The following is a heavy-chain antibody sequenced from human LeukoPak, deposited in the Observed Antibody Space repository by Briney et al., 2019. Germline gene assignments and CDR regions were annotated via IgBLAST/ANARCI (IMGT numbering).Heavy chain of an antibody. V-gene: IGHV3-30*03. CDR3: ATNPTHYDFWSRTTLDY. CDR2: ISYDGSNK. D-gene: IGHD3-3*01. CDR1: GFTFSSYG. J-gene: IGHJ4*02. Sequence: PGRSLRLSCAASGFTFSSYGMHWVRQAPGKGLEWVAVISYDGSNKYYADSVKGRFTISRDNSKNTLYLQMNSLRAEDTAVYYCATNPTHYDFWSRTTLDYWGQGTLVTVSS.